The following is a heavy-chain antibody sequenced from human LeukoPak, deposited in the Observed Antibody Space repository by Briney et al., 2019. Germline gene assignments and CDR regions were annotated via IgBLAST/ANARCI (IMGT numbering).Heavy chain of an antibody. Sequence: GGSLRLSCAASGFTFSSYSMSWVRQAPGKGLEWVSSISSSSSYIYYADSVKGRFTISRDNAKNSLYLQMNSLRAEDTAVYYCASITVVRGVNKGFDPWGQGTLVTVSS. D-gene: IGHD3-10*01. CDR2: ISSSSSYI. CDR3: ASITVVRGVNKGFDP. V-gene: IGHV3-21*01. CDR1: GFTFSSYS. J-gene: IGHJ5*02.